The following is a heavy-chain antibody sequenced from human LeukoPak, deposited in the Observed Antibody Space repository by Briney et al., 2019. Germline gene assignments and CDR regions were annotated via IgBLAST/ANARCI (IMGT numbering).Heavy chain of an antibody. CDR1: GYTFTSYD. D-gene: IGHD2-2*01. V-gene: IGHV1-8*03. J-gene: IGHJ4*02. CDR2: MNPNSGNT. CDR3: ARASRVVVPAAILYYFDY. Sequence: ASVKVSCKASGYTFTSYDINWVRQATGQGLEWMGWMNPNSGNTGYAQKFQGRVTITRNTSISTAYMELSSLRSEDTAVSYCARASRVVVPAAILYYFDYWGQGTLVTVSS.